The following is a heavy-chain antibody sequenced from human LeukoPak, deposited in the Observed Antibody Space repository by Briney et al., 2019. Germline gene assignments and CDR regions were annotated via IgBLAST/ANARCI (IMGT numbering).Heavy chain of an antibody. CDR2: ISSSSSYT. Sequence: PGGSLRLSCAASGFTFSDYYMSWIRQAPGKGLEWVSYISSSSSYTNYADSVKGRFTISRDNAKNSLYLQMNSLRAEDTAVYYCAREYYYDSSSDPFDYWGQETLVTVSS. D-gene: IGHD3-22*01. J-gene: IGHJ4*02. V-gene: IGHV3-11*06. CDR1: GFTFSDYY. CDR3: AREYYYDSSSDPFDY.